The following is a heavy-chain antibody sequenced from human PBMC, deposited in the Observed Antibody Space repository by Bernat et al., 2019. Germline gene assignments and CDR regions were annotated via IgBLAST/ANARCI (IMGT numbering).Heavy chain of an antibody. V-gene: IGHV3-7*03. J-gene: IGHJ4*02. Sequence: EVQLVESGGGLVQPGGSLRLSCAASGFTFSSYWMTWVRQAPGKGLEWVANIKQDGSDKNHVDSVKGRFTISRDNAKSSLYLQMNDLRAEDTAVYYCARDTTFKSDYWGRGTLVTVSS. CDR1: GFTFSSYW. CDR3: ARDTTFKSDY. D-gene: IGHD2/OR15-2a*01. CDR2: IKQDGSDK.